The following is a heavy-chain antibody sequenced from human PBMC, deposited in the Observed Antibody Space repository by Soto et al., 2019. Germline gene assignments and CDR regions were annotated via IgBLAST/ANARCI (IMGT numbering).Heavy chain of an antibody. V-gene: IGHV1-18*04. CDR2: ISAYNGNT. D-gene: IGHD6-13*01. CDR3: ARTVTIAAAGIYYYYGMDV. CDR1: GYTFTSYG. Sequence: GASVKVSCKASGYTFTSYGISWVRQAPGQGLEWMGWISAYNGNTNYAQKLQGRVTMTTDTSTSTAYMELRSLRSDDTAVYYCARTVTIAAAGIYYYYGMDVWGQGTTVTVSS. J-gene: IGHJ6*02.